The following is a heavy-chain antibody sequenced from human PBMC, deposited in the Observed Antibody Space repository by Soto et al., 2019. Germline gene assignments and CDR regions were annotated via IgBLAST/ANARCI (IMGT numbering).Heavy chain of an antibody. J-gene: IGHJ4*02. D-gene: IGHD3-16*02. CDR3: AKALGELSPESYDY. Sequence: QVQLVESGGGVVQPGRSLRLSCAASGFTFSSYAMHWVRQAPGKGLEWVAVISYDGSDKYYADSVKGRFTISRDNSKNTLNLQMNSLRADDTAVCYCAKALGELSPESYDYWGQGTLITVSS. V-gene: IGHV3-30*18. CDR1: GFTFSSYA. CDR2: ISYDGSDK.